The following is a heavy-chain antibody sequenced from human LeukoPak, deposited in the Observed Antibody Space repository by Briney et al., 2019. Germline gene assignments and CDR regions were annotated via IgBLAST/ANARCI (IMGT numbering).Heavy chain of an antibody. D-gene: IGHD1-1*01. V-gene: IGHV3-53*01. CDR3: ARGYSCYYYGMDV. CDR2: IYSGGST. Sequence: GGSLRLSCAASGFTVSSNYMSWVRQAPGKGLEWVSVIYSGGSTYYADSVKGRFTISRDNSKNTLYLQMNSLRAEDTAVYYCARGYSCYYYGMDVWGQGTTVTVSS. J-gene: IGHJ6*02. CDR1: GFTVSSNY.